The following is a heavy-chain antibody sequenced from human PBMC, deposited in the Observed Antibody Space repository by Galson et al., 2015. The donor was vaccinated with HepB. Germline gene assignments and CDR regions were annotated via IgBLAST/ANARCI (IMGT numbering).Heavy chain of an antibody. D-gene: IGHD2-15*01. Sequence: SVKVSCKASGYTFSIYSITWVRQAPGQGLEWMGWISPYNRNINYAQKFQDRVPMTTDTSTSTAFMELRSLRSDDMAVYYCARGALVVVVGATQNNWFGPWGQGTLVTVSS. J-gene: IGHJ5*02. CDR3: ARGALVVVVGATQNNWFGP. V-gene: IGHV1-18*03. CDR2: ISPYNRNI. CDR1: GYTFSIYS.